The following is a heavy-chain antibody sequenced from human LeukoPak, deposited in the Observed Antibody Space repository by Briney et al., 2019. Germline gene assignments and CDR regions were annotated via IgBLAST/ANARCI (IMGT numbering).Heavy chain of an antibody. Sequence: PGGSLRLPCAVSGFSLSSYWMSWLRQAQGKELEWVANIKQDGSEKYYVDSVKGRFTISRDNAKNSLYLQMNSLRAEDTAVYYCARDIVVITAAPLFKYWGQGTLFTVS. CDR1: GFSLSSYW. D-gene: IGHD2-2*01. CDR3: ARDIVVITAAPLFKY. J-gene: IGHJ4*02. CDR2: IKQDGSEK. V-gene: IGHV3-7*03.